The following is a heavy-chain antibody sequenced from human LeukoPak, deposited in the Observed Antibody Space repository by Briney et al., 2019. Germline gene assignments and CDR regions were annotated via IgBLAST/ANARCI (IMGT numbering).Heavy chain of an antibody. J-gene: IGHJ5*02. D-gene: IGHD2-2*01. CDR3: ARDHLGYCGSTSCLTRDWFDP. CDR1: GFTFSDYY. V-gene: IGHV3-11*01. Sequence: KTGGSLRLSCAASGFTFSDYYMSWIRQAPGKGLEWVSYISSSGSTIYYADSVKGRFTIPRENAKNSLYLQMNSLRAEDTAVYYCARDHLGYCGSTSCLTRDWFDPWGQGTLVTVSS. CDR2: ISSSGSTI.